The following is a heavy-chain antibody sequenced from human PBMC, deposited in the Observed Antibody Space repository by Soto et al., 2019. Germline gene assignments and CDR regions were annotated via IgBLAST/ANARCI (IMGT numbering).Heavy chain of an antibody. CDR3: VQGRYPTMATPLDH. Sequence: EYGGGLVQPGRSLRLSCAASGFTFDNCGMHWVRQAPGKGLEWVAGISWDSSTIGYADSVKGRFIISRDDAKNSLYLQMDSLRGEDTALYYCVQGRYPTMATPLDHWGQGTQVIVSS. D-gene: IGHD2-15*01. CDR1: GFTFDNCG. J-gene: IGHJ4*02. CDR2: ISWDSSTI. V-gene: IGHV3-9*01.